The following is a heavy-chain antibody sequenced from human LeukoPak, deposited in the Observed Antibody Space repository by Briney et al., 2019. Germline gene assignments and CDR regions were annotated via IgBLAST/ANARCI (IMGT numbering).Heavy chain of an antibody. CDR2: IYHSGST. V-gene: IGHV4-38-2*02. CDR1: GYSISSGYY. J-gene: IGHJ4*02. Sequence: PSETLSLICTVSGYSISSGYYWGWIRQPPGKGLEWIGSIYHSGSTYYNPSLKSRVTISVDTSKNQFSLKLSSVTAADTAVYYCARDPVPSDYLPDYWGQGTLVTVSS. CDR3: ARDPVPSDYLPDY. D-gene: IGHD4-17*01.